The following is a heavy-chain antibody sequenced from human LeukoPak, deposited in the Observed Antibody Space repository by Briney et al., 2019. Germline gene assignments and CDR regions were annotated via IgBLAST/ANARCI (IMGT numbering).Heavy chain of an antibody. J-gene: IGHJ4*02. D-gene: IGHD7-27*01. Sequence: ASVKVFCKASGYTFTGYYMHWVRQAPGQGLEWMGWINPNSGGTNYAQKFQGSVTMTRDTSISTAYMELSRLRSDDRAVYYCARESNWDSDYWGQGTLVTVSS. CDR3: ARESNWDSDY. CDR1: GYTFTGYY. V-gene: IGHV1-2*02. CDR2: INPNSGGT.